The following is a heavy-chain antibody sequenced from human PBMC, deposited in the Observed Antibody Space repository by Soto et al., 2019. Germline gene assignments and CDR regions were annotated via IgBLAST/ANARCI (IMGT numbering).Heavy chain of an antibody. J-gene: IGHJ5*02. Sequence: PGGSLRLSCAASGFTFDDYAMHWVRQAPGKGLEWVSGISWNSGSIGYADSVKGRFTISRDNAKNSLYLQMNSLRAADTALYYCAKDRGFLITANSEFDPWGQGTLVTVSS. V-gene: IGHV3-9*01. CDR2: ISWNSGSI. D-gene: IGHD3-10*01. CDR1: GFTFDDYA. CDR3: AKDRGFLITANSEFDP.